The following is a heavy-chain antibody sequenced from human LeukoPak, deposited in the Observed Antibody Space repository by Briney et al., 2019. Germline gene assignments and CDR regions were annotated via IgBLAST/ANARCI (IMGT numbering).Heavy chain of an antibody. CDR3: ARGGGIAAAGTGNIDY. J-gene: IGHJ4*02. CDR1: GFTFSSYD. V-gene: IGHV3-13*01. Sequence: GGSLRLSCAASGFTFSSYDMHWVRQATGKGLEWVSAIGTAGDTYYPGSVKGRFTIPRENAKNSLYLQMNSLRAGDTAVYYCARGGGIAAAGTGNIDYWGQGTLVTVSS. D-gene: IGHD6-13*01. CDR2: IGTAGDT.